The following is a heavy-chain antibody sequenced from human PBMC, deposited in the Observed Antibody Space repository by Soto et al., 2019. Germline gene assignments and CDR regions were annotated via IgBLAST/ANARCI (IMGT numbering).Heavy chain of an antibody. CDR1: GFTFSSYA. CDR2: ISGSGGST. Sequence: EVQLLESGGGLVQPGGSLRLSCAASGFTFSSYAMSWVRQAPGKGLEWVSAISGSGGSTYYADSVKGRFTISRDNSKNTVYLQMNRLRAEDTAVYHCAKDNRYYAYIWGSYRYSYFDYWGQGTLVTVSS. V-gene: IGHV3-23*01. CDR3: AKDNRYYAYIWGSYRYSYFDY. J-gene: IGHJ4*02. D-gene: IGHD3-16*02.